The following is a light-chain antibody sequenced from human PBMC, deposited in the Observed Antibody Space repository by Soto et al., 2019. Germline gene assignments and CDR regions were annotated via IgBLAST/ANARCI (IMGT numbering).Light chain of an antibody. CDR2: GAS. CDR3: QQYNNWPPLT. J-gene: IGKJ4*01. Sequence: EIVMTQSPATLSVSPGERATLSCRASQSVSGNLAWYQQKPGQAPRLLMYGASTRATGIPARFSGSGSGTEFTLTISSLQSEYFAVYYCQQYNNWPPLTFGGGTKVEIK. V-gene: IGKV3-15*01. CDR1: QSVSGN.